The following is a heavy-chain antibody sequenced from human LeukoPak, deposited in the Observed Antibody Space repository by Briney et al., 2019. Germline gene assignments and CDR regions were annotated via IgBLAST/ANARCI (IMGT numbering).Heavy chain of an antibody. CDR1: GGSISNYY. CDR2: VHYTGST. CDR3: ARVERYNGDYGWFDP. V-gene: IGHV4-59*01. D-gene: IGHD4-17*01. Sequence: PSETLSLTCTVSGGSISNYYWSWIRQPPGKGLEWIAYVHYTGSTNYNPSLKSRVTIAMDTSKNQFSLRLRSETAADMAVYYCARVERYNGDYGWFDPWGQGTLVTVSS. J-gene: IGHJ5*02.